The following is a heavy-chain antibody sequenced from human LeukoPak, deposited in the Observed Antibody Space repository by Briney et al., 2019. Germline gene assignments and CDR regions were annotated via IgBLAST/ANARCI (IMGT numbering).Heavy chain of an antibody. CDR3: ARPVPSRLGWFDP. J-gene: IGHJ5*02. V-gene: IGHV4-59*08. CDR2: IYYSGST. Sequence: SETLSLTCTVSGGSIRSYYWSWIRQPPGKGLEWIGYIYYSGSTNYNPSLKSRVTISVDTSKNQFSLKLSSVTAADTAVYYCARPVPSRLGWFDPWGQGTLVTVSS. CDR1: GGSIRSYY. D-gene: IGHD1-1*01.